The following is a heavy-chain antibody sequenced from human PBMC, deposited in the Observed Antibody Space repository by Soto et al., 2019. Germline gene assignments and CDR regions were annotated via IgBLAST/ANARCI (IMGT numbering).Heavy chain of an antibody. CDR1: GGSISDYY. Sequence: PSETLSLTCTVSGGSISDYYWTWIRQPPRKGLEWIGYIYYTGTIHYNPSLKGRVTISIDTSKRQFSLKLTSVTAADTAVYYCARASMTAIAMDVWGQGTTVTVSS. CDR2: IYYTGTI. J-gene: IGHJ6*02. D-gene: IGHD2-21*02. CDR3: ARASMTAIAMDV. V-gene: IGHV4-59*01.